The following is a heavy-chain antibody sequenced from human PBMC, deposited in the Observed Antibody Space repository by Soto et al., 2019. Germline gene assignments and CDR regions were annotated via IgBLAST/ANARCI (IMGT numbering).Heavy chain of an antibody. CDR1: GGSISSSSYY. CDR3: ARLSGTRGLIDF. CDR2: IYFSGST. J-gene: IGHJ4*02. V-gene: IGHV4-39*01. Sequence: PSETLSLTCAVSGGSISSSSYYWGWIRQPPGKGLEWIVSIYFSGSTYYNPSLKSRVTSSIDTSKNQFSLNLNSVTAADTAVYYCARLSGTRGLIDFWGQGTLVTV. D-gene: IGHD3-10*01.